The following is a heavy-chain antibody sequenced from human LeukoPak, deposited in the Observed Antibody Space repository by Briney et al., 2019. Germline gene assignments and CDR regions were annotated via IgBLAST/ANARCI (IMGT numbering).Heavy chain of an antibody. V-gene: IGHV3-48*03. CDR3: AREREMVRGFYYFDY. Sequence: GGSLRLSCAASGFTFSSYEMNWVRQAPGKGLEWVSYISSSGSTIYYADSVKGRFTISRDNAKNSLYLQMNSLRAEDTALYYCAREREMVRGFYYFDYWGQGTLVTVSS. CDR2: ISSSGSTI. CDR1: GFTFSSYE. J-gene: IGHJ4*02. D-gene: IGHD3-10*01.